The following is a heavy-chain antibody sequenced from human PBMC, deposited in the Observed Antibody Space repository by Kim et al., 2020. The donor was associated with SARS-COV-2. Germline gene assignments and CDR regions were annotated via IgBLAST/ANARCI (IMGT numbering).Heavy chain of an antibody. CDR1: GFTFSCYA. Sequence: GGSLRLSCAASGFTFSCYALTWVRQAPGKGLEWVSGISGPGGSTYYADSVKGRFTISRDNSKNTLYLQMNSLRAEDTAVYYCAKDLKMPTILGFFDYWGQGTLVTVSS. V-gene: IGHV3-23*01. CDR2: ISGPGGST. D-gene: IGHD7-27*01. CDR3: AKDLKMPTILGFFDY. J-gene: IGHJ4*02.